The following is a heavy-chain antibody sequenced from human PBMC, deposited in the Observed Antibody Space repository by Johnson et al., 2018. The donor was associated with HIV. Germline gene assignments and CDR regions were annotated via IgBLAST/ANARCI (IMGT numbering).Heavy chain of an antibody. CDR2: ISGSANST. V-gene: IGHV3-23*04. J-gene: IGHJ3*01. D-gene: IGHD6-13*01. CDR1: GFTFSSYA. Sequence: DVQLAESGGGLVQPGGSLRLSCAATGFTFSSYAMSWVRQAPGKGLEWVSHISGSANSTYYADSVKGRFTVSRDNSKNTLYLQMNSLRAEDTAVYYCAKGSRMAAVGTGAFDLWGQGTMVAVSS. CDR3: AKGSRMAAVGTGAFDL.